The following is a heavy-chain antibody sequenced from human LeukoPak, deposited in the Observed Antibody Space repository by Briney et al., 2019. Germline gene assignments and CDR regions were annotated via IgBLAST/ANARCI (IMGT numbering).Heavy chain of an antibody. V-gene: IGHV3-23*01. CDR2: ISGSGVIT. J-gene: IGHJ2*01. CDR1: GFTFSSYA. CDR3: AKPPPEYCGSSSCSNYWYFDL. Sequence: GGSLRLSCAASGFTFSSYAMTWVRQAPGKGLEWVSAISGSGVITYYAESVKGRFTISRDNSKQTLYLQMNSLRAEDTAMYYCAKPPPEYCGSSSCSNYWYFDLWGRGTLVTVSS. D-gene: IGHD2-2*01.